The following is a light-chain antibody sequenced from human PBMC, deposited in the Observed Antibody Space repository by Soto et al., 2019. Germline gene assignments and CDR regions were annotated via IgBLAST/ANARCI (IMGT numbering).Light chain of an antibody. CDR3: LQDYNYPRT. Sequence: IQLTQSPSSLSASVGDRVTITCRTSQSITDYLNWYQQKPGKAPKLLISGASALQSGVPSRFSGSGSGTDFTLTISSLQPEDFATYYCLQDYNYPRTFGQGTKVDIK. CDR2: GAS. J-gene: IGKJ1*01. V-gene: IGKV1-6*02. CDR1: QSITDY.